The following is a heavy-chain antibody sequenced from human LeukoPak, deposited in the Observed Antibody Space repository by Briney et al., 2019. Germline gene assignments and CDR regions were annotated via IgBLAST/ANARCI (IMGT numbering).Heavy chain of an antibody. J-gene: IGHJ4*02. CDR3: AKDRGIAVAGFDY. Sequence: GGSLRLSCAASGFTFDDYAMHWVRQAPGKGLEWVSGISWNSGSIGYADSMKGRFTISRDNAKNSLYLQMNSLRAEDTALYYCAKDRGIAVAGFDYWGQGTLVTVSS. D-gene: IGHD6-19*01. V-gene: IGHV3-9*01. CDR2: ISWNSGSI. CDR1: GFTFDDYA.